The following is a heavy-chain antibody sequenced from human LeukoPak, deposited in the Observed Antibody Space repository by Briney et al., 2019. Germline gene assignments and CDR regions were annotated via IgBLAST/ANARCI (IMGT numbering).Heavy chain of an antibody. Sequence: PSETLSLTCAVYGGSFSRYYWSWIRQSPGKGLQWIAEIDHRGDTNYNPSVKSRVTISVDTSKNQFSLKVRSLSAADTAVYYCARGATISETGYFDFWGQGTLVTVSS. CDR1: GGSFSRYY. J-gene: IGHJ4*03. V-gene: IGHV4-34*01. CDR2: IDHRGDT. D-gene: IGHD5-24*01. CDR3: ARGATISETGYFDF.